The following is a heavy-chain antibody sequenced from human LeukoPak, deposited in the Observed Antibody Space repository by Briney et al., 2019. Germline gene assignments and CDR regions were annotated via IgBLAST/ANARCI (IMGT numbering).Heavy chain of an antibody. D-gene: IGHD6-13*01. CDR1: GFTFGRYA. CDR3: AKFIASSWSGSYFDY. V-gene: IGHV3-23*01. Sequence: GGSLRLSCAASGFTFGRYAMSWVRQAPGKGLEWVSVISVSDDTTYYPDSVKGRFTISRDNSKNTLYLHMNTLRAEDTAVYYCAKFIASSWSGSYFDYWGQGTLVTVSS. CDR2: ISVSDDTT. J-gene: IGHJ4*02.